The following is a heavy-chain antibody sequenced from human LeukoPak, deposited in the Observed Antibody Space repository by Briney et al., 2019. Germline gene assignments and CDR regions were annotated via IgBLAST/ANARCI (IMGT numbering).Heavy chain of an antibody. CDR1: GFTVSSSY. CDR2: IYSGGST. CDR3: ARDLGRGFDY. Sequence: GGSLRLSCAASGFTVSSSYMSWVRQAPGKGLEWVSVIYSGGSTYYADSVKGRFTISRDNAKNSLYLQMNSLRAEDTAVYYCARDLGRGFDYWGQGTLVTVSS. J-gene: IGHJ4*02. V-gene: IGHV3-53*01. D-gene: IGHD1-1*01.